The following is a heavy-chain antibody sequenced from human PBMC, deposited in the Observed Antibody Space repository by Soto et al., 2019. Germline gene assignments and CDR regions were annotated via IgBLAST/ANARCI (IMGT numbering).Heavy chain of an antibody. D-gene: IGHD1-1*01. V-gene: IGHV1-3*01. J-gene: IGHJ5*02. Sequence: QVQLVQSGAEAKKPGASVKVSCKASGYTFTTNAIHWVRQAPGQGLEWMGWIHAGNGNTKYSQKFQGRVTITRAISANTAFVALSSLRSEDTAVYYCARETVQTSRVGFHPWGQGTLVTVSS. CDR3: ARETVQTSRVGFHP. CDR2: IHAGNGNT. CDR1: GYTFTTNA.